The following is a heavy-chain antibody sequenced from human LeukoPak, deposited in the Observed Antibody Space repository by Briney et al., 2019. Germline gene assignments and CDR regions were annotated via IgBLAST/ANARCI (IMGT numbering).Heavy chain of an antibody. CDR1: GGSISNYY. CDR3: ARSYAYDYPPTAY. D-gene: IGHD3-16*01. V-gene: IGHV4-4*07. CDR2: FYSSGSY. J-gene: IGHJ4*02. Sequence: SETLSLTCTVSGGSISNYYWSWIRQPAGKGLEWIGRFYSSGSYNYNPSLKSRVTMSVDTSKNQFSLRLSSVTAAGTAVYYCARSYAYDYPPTAYWGQGTLVTVSS.